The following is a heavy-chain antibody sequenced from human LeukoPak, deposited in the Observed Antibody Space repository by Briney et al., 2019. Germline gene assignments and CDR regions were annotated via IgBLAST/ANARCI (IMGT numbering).Heavy chain of an antibody. D-gene: IGHD5-12*01. CDR3: ARDAFLSGSLSPIDY. Sequence: ASVKVSCKASGYIFTNYYTHWVRQAPGQGLEWMGIINTSGGSTSSAQKFQGRVTMTRDTSTSTVYMELSSLRSEDTALYYCARDAFLSGSLSPIDYWGQGTLVTVPS. CDR2: INTSGGST. J-gene: IGHJ4*02. V-gene: IGHV1-46*01. CDR1: GYIFTNYY.